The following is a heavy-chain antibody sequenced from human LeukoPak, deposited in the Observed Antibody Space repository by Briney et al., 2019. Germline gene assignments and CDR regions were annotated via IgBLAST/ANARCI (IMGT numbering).Heavy chain of an antibody. Sequence: GGSLRLSCAASGFTFSSYSMSWVRQAPGKGLEWVSIISDSGANTYYADSVRGRFTISRDNSKNTLYLQMNSLRAEDTAVYYCAAPSMIVVVTAPDYWGQGTLVTVSS. V-gene: IGHV3-23*01. CDR3: AAPSMIVVVTAPDY. CDR2: ISDSGANT. D-gene: IGHD3-22*01. CDR1: GFTFSSYS. J-gene: IGHJ4*02.